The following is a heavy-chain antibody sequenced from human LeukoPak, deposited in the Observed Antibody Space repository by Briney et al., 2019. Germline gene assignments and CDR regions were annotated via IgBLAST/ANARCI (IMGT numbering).Heavy chain of an antibody. CDR2: INPNSGGT. CDR3: ARDLTVVVPAAIGY. V-gene: IGHV1-2*02. CDR1: GYTFTGYY. Sequence: ASVRVSCKASGYTFTGYYMHWVRQAPGQGLEWMGWINPNSGGTNYAQKFQGRVTMTRDTSISTACMELSRLRSDDTAVYYCARDLTVVVPAAIGYWGQGTLVTVSS. D-gene: IGHD2-2*01. J-gene: IGHJ4*02.